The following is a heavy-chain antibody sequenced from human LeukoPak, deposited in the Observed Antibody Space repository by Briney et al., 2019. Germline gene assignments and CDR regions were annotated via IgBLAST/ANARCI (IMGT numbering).Heavy chain of an antibody. CDR1: GFTFSDYY. D-gene: IGHD6-19*01. V-gene: IGHV3-11*01. J-gene: IGHJ3*02. CDR2: ISSSGSTI. CDR3: ASGRPLVSSGWYGAFDI. Sequence: GGSLRLSCAASGFTFSDYYMSWIRQAPGKGLEWVSYISSSGSTIYYADSVKGRFTISRDNAKNSLYLQMNSLRAEDTAVYYCASGRPLVSSGWYGAFDIWGQGTMVTVSS.